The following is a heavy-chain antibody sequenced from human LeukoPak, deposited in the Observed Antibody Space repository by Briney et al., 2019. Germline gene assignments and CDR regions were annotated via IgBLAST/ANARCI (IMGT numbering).Heavy chain of an antibody. Sequence: ASVKVSCKASAYTFTSYGISWVRQAPGQGLEWMGWINPKSGGTKYAQKFQGRVTMTRDTSISTAYMEVNRLTSDDTAVYYCATSGSGSPPDWGQGTLVTVSS. CDR3: ATSGSGSPPD. J-gene: IGHJ4*02. CDR2: INPKSGGT. D-gene: IGHD1-26*01. V-gene: IGHV1-2*02. CDR1: AYTFTSYG.